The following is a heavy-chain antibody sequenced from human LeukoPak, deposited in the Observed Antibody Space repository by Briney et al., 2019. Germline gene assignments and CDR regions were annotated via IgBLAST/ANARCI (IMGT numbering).Heavy chain of an antibody. CDR2: IIPIFGTA. Sequence: ASVKVSCKASGGTFSSYAISWVRQAPGQGLEWMGGIIPIFGTANYAQKFQGRVTITADESTSTAYMELSSLRSEDTAVYYCARGTKRRIVARLLDWGQGTLVTVSS. CDR3: ARGTKRRIVARLLD. CDR1: GGTFSSYA. V-gene: IGHV1-69*13. J-gene: IGHJ4*02. D-gene: IGHD5-12*01.